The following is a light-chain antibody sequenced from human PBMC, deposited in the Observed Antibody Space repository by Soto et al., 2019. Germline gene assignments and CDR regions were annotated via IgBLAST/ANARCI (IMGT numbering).Light chain of an antibody. Sequence: QSALTQPASVSGSPGQSITISCTGTSSDVGGFNYVSWYQQHPGKVPKLIIYDVSNRPSGVSNRFSGSKSGNTASLTISGLQAEDEADYYCSSYRNTRTVVFGGGTQLTVL. CDR1: SSDVGGFNY. CDR3: SSYRNTRTVV. J-gene: IGLJ2*01. CDR2: DVS. V-gene: IGLV2-14*01.